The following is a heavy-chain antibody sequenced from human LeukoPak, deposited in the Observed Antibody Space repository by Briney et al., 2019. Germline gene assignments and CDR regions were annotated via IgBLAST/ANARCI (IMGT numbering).Heavy chain of an antibody. V-gene: IGHV3-7*03. CDR1: GLSFSGQW. J-gene: IGHJ4*02. D-gene: IGHD2-8*02. CDR3: AKEYYVLLVYALGGSFDY. Sequence: PGGSLRLSCAASGLSFSGQWMNWVRQAPGQGLEWVANIKYDGSEEYYADSVKGRFTISRDNSKNTLSLQMNSLRAEDTAVYYCAKEYYVLLVYALGGSFDYWGRGTLVTVSS. CDR2: IKYDGSEE.